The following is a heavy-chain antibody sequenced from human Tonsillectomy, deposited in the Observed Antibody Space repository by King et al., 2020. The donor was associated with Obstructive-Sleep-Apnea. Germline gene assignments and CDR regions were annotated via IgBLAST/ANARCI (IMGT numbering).Heavy chain of an antibody. D-gene: IGHD6-13*01. Sequence: QLQESGPGLVKPSETLSLTCTVSGGSISSSSYYWGWIRQPPGKGLEWIGSIYYNGNTYYNPSLKSQVTISVDTSKNQFSLKLSSVTAADTAVYYCASPLGRSWYFDSWGQGTLVTVSS. CDR3: ASPLGRSWYFDS. CDR1: GGSISSSSYY. V-gene: IGHV4-39*07. J-gene: IGHJ4*02. CDR2: IYYNGNT.